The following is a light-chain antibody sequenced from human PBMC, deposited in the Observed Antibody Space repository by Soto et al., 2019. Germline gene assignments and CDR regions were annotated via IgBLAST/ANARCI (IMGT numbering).Light chain of an antibody. V-gene: IGKV1-39*01. Sequence: DIQMTQSPSSLSASVGDRVTITCRASQSVISYLNWYQQKEGRAPKLLIFAASSLQSGVPSRFSGSGSGTDFTLTISSLQPEDFATYFCLQTYSTPFSFGPGTKVHIK. CDR2: AAS. CDR1: QSVISY. CDR3: LQTYSTPFS. J-gene: IGKJ3*01.